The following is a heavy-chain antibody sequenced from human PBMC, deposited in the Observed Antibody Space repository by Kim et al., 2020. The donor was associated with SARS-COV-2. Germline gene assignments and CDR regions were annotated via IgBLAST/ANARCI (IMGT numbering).Heavy chain of an antibody. D-gene: IGHD1-26*01. CDR1: GGSISSSSYY. V-gene: IGHV4-39*01. Sequence: SETLSLTCTVSGGSISSSSYYWGWIRQPPGKGLEWIGSIYYSGSTYYNPSLKSRVTISVDTSKNQFSLKLSSVTAADTAVYYCARHLVGATGDFDYWGQGTLVTVSS. CDR3: ARHLVGATGDFDY. J-gene: IGHJ4*02. CDR2: IYYSGST.